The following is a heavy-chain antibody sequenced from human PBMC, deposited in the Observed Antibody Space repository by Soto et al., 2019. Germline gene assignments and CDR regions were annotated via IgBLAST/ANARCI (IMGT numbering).Heavy chain of an antibody. Sequence: SETLSLTCTVSGGSISSYYWSWIRQPPGKGLEWIGYIYYSGSTNYNPSLKSRVTISVDTSKNQFSLKLSSVTAADTAVYYCARAPPVMIAFDIWGQGTMVTVSS. V-gene: IGHV4-59*01. J-gene: IGHJ3*02. CDR1: GGSISSYY. CDR3: ARAPPVMIAFDI. CDR2: IYYSGST. D-gene: IGHD3-16*01.